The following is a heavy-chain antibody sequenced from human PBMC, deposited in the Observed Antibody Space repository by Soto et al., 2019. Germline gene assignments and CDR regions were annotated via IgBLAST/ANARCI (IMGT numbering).Heavy chain of an antibody. V-gene: IGHV3-23*01. CDR3: AKVTKSGWVVEYFDS. CDR1: GFTFANFG. D-gene: IGHD1-1*01. Sequence: PGGSLRLSCGTSGFTFANFGMGWVRQAPGKGLYWVSGISSSGRRTYYADSVKGRFTISRDNSKTTLYLQMDSLRGDDTAVHYCAKVTKSGWVVEYFDSWGQVPLVTVSS. J-gene: IGHJ4*02. CDR2: ISSSGRRT.